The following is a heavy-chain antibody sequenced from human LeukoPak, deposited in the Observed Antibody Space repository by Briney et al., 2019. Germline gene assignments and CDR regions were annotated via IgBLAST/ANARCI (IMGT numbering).Heavy chain of an antibody. J-gene: IGHJ3*02. Sequence: SVKVSCKASGGTFSSYAISWVRQATGQGLEWMGRIIPILGIANYAQKFQGRVTITADKSTSTAYMELSSLRSEDTAVYYCARDRDSGSYDSAFDIWGQGTMVTVSS. V-gene: IGHV1-69*04. CDR2: IIPILGIA. D-gene: IGHD1-26*01. CDR1: GGTFSSYA. CDR3: ARDRDSGSYDSAFDI.